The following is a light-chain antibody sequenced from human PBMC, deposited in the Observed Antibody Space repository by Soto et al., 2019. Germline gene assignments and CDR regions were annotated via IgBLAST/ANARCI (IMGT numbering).Light chain of an antibody. V-gene: IGLV2-8*01. CDR1: KNDIGLYDF. CDR3: KSYAGSNPYV. J-gene: IGLJ1*01. CDR2: EVV. Sequence: SALTQPPPASRSPGQSVTISCTGTKNDIGLYDFVSWYQHHPGKAPRLIIYEVVQRPSGVPDRFSGSKSGNTASLTVSGLQAADEADYFCKSYAGSNPYVFASEPKVTGL.